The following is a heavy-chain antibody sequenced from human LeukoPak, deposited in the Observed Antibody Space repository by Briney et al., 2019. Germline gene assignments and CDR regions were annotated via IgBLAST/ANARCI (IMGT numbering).Heavy chain of an antibody. CDR2: IDHRGDT. CDR3: ARGATISETGYFDF. D-gene: IGHD5-24*01. J-gene: IGHJ4*03. CDR1: GGSFSRYY. Sequence: SETLSLTCAVYGGSFSRYYWSWIRQSPGKGLEWIAEIDHRGDTNYNPSVKSRVTMSVDTSKNQFSLRVRSLSAADTAVYYCARGATISETGYFDFWGQGTLVTVSS. V-gene: IGHV4-34*01.